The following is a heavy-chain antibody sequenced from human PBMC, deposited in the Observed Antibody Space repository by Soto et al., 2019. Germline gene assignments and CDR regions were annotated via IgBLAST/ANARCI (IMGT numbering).Heavy chain of an antibody. V-gene: IGHV3-53*01. D-gene: IGHD3-10*01. Sequence: PPGGSLRLSCAASGFTVSSNYMSWVRQSPGKGLEWVSVIYSGGSTYYADSVKGRFTISRDNSKNTLYLQMNSLRAEDTAVYYWAKDGREGYYGSGSYYWSPSRDYYYYMDVWGKGTTVTVSS. CDR1: GFTVSSNY. CDR2: IYSGGST. CDR3: AKDGREGYYGSGSYYWSPSRDYYYYMDV. J-gene: IGHJ6*03.